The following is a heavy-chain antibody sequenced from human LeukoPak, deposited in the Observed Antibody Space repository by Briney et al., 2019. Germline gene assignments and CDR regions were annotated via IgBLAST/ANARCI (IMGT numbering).Heavy chain of an antibody. CDR1: GFTFRSYG. CDR2: ISSNGGRT. J-gene: IGHJ1*01. D-gene: IGHD3-22*01. Sequence: GGSLILSCAASGFTFRSYGMHWVRQAPGKGLEYVSAISSNGGRTYYADSVKGRFTISRDNSRNTLYLQMGSLRAEDMAVYYCATYYYDSGGFHFHHWGQGTLVTVSS. CDR3: ATYYYDSGGFHFHH. V-gene: IGHV3-64*02.